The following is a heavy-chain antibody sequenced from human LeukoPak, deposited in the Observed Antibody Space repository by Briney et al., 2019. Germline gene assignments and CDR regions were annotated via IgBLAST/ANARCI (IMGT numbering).Heavy chain of an antibody. CDR2: IKSKTDGGTT. J-gene: IGHJ4*02. Sequence: GGFLRLSCAASGFTFSNAWMSWVRQAPGKGLEWVGRIKSKTDGGTTDYAAPVKGRFTISRDDSKNTLYLQMNSLKTEDTAVYYCTTDRIVGATTWFYWGQGTLVTVSS. V-gene: IGHV3-15*01. D-gene: IGHD1-26*01. CDR1: GFTFSNAW. CDR3: TTDRIVGATTWFY.